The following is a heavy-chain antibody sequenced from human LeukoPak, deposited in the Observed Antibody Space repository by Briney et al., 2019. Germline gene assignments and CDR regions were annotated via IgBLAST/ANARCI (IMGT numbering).Heavy chain of an antibody. Sequence: GGSLRLSCAASGFTFSSYSINWVRQAPGKGLEWVSSVSSSSSYIYYADSVKGRFTISRDNAKNSLYLQMNSLRAEDTAVYYCARGSGPWGDFDYWGQGTLVTVSS. CDR2: VSSSSSYI. J-gene: IGHJ4*02. CDR3: ARGSGPWGDFDY. D-gene: IGHD3-16*01. V-gene: IGHV3-21*01. CDR1: GFTFSSYS.